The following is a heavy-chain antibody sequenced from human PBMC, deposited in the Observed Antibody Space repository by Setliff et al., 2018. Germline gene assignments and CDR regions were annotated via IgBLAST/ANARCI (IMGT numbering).Heavy chain of an antibody. J-gene: IGHJ3*02. CDR2: IIPVLGTT. CDR1: GGAFSTYS. D-gene: IGHD3-16*01. V-gene: IGHV1-69*11. CDR3: ARGALNWAAFNI. Sequence: SVKVSCKASGGAFSTYSLSWVRQAPGQGFEWVGRIIPVLGTTDYSQKFQGRVTITADESTRTVNMELTSLRSEDTALYYCARGALNWAAFNIWGQGTMVTISS.